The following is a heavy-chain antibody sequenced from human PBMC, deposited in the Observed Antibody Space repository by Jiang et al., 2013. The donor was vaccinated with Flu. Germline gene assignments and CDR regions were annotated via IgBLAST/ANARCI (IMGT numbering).Heavy chain of an antibody. CDR2: IYYSGST. V-gene: IGHV4-59*01. D-gene: IGHD5-18*01. Sequence: GSGLVKPSETLSLTCTVSGGSISSYYWNWIRQPPGKGLEWIGYIYYSGSTNYNPSLKSRVTISVDTSKNQFSLKLSSVTAADTAVYYCAGRFVDTAMASSPFDYWGQGTLVTVSS. CDR3: AGRFVDTAMASSPFDY. CDR1: GGSISSYY. J-gene: IGHJ4*02.